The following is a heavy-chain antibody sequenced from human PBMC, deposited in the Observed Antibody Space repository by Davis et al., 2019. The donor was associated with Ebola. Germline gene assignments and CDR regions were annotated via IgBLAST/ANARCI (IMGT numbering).Heavy chain of an antibody. V-gene: IGHV1-18*01. D-gene: IGHD1-26*01. CDR1: GYTFTSYG. CDR3: ATTGRSYLHFQH. J-gene: IGHJ1*01. CDR2: ISAYNGNT. Sequence: ASVKVSCKASGYTFTSYGISWVRQAPGQGLEWMGWISAYNGNTNYAQKLQGRVTMTTDTSTSTAYMELSRLRSDDTAMYYCATTGRSYLHFQHWGQGTLVTVSS.